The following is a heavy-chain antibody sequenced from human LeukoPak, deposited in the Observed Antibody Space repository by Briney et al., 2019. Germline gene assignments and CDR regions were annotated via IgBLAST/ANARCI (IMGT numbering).Heavy chain of an antibody. D-gene: IGHD6-6*01. CDR3: ARGPNSNWSGLDF. J-gene: IGHJ4*02. Sequence: PGRSLRLSCIASGFSFSGHWMHWARQLPGKGLVWVSRISPTGSTTSYADSVKGRFTVSRDNAKNTLYLQVNNLRAEDTAVYYCARGPNSNWSGLDFWGQGTLLTVSS. CDR2: ISPTGSTT. CDR1: GFSFSGHW. V-gene: IGHV3-74*01.